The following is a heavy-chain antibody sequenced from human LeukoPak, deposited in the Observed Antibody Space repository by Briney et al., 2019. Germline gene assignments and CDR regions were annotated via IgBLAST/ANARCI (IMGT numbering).Heavy chain of an antibody. D-gene: IGHD3-22*01. V-gene: IGHV3-7*01. Sequence: GGSLRLSCAASGLTFSTYWMTWVRPAPGNGLEWVANIKEDGSAKSYVDSVKGRFTISRDNAKNSLYLQMNSLRVEDTAVYYCARDDDYHSSTGYHIDAYDIWGQGTTVTVSS. J-gene: IGHJ3*02. CDR2: IKEDGSAK. CDR3: ARDDDYHSSTGYHIDAYDI. CDR1: GLTFSTYW.